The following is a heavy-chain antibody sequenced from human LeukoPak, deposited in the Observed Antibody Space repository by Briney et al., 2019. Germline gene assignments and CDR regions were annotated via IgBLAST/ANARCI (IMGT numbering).Heavy chain of an antibody. J-gene: IGHJ5*02. V-gene: IGHV3-48*03. D-gene: IGHD3-10*01. Sequence: GGSLRLSCAASGFTFSSYEMNWVRQAPGKGLEWVSYISSSGSTIYYADSVKGRFTISSDNAKNSLYLQMNSLRAEDTAVYYCAHSPGTMVRGGPWGQGTLVTVSS. CDR2: ISSSGSTI. CDR3: AHSPGTMVRGGP. CDR1: GFTFSSYE.